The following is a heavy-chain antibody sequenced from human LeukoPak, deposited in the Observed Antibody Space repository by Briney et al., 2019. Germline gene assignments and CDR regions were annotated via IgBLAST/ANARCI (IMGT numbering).Heavy chain of an antibody. J-gene: IGHJ3*02. CDR3: ARGGYHHGFDI. CDR2: INSDGSDT. V-gene: IGHV3-74*01. Sequence: TGGSLRLSCAAYGFTFNSYWFHWVRQAKGKGLVWVSRINSDGSDTIYADSVKGRFTISRDNAKGTVYLQMNSLKAEDTAVYYCARGGYHHGFDIWGQGTMVTVSS. CDR1: GFTFNSYW. D-gene: IGHD2-15*01.